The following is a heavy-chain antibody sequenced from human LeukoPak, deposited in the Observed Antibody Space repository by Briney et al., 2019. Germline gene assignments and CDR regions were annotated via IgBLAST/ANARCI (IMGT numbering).Heavy chain of an antibody. J-gene: IGHJ3*02. Sequence: ASVKVSCKASGYTFTIYAMHWVRQAPGQRLELMGWINAGNGNTKYSQKFRGRVTITRDTSASTAYMELSSLRSEDTAVYYCARDQVEQQLVSSRRHDAFDIWGQGTMVTVSS. D-gene: IGHD6-13*01. CDR2: INAGNGNT. V-gene: IGHV1-3*01. CDR3: ARDQVEQQLVSSRRHDAFDI. CDR1: GYTFTIYA.